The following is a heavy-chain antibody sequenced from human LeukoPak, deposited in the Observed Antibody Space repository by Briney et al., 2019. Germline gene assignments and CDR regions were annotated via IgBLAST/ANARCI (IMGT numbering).Heavy chain of an antibody. CDR2: IYYSGST. D-gene: IGHD6-6*01. J-gene: IGHJ6*02. CDR3: ARGSSSSVFYYYYGMDV. V-gene: IGHV4-39*07. Sequence: PSKTLSLTCTVSGGSISSSSYYWGRIRQPPGKGLEWIGSIYYSGSTYYKPSLKSRVTISVDTSKNQFSLKLSSVTAADTAVYYCARGSSSSVFYYYYGMDVWGQGTTVTVSS. CDR1: GGSISSSSYY.